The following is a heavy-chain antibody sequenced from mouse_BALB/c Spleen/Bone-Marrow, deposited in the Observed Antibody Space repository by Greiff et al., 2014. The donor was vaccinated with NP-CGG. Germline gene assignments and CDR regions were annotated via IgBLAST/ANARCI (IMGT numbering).Heavy chain of an antibody. D-gene: IGHD2-4*01. CDR1: GYSITSDYA. J-gene: IGHJ2*01. CDR2: ISYSGNT. CDR3: ARYDYDGVDY. V-gene: IGHV3-2*02. Sequence: VQLKDSGPGLVKPSQSLSLTCTVTGYSITSDYAWNWIRQFPGNKLEWMGYISYSGNTSYNPSLKSRISITRDTSKNQFFLQLNSVTTEDTATYHCARYDYDGVDYWGQGTTLTVSS.